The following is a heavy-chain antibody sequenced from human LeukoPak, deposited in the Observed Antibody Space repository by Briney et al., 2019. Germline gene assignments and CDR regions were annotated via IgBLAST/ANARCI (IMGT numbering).Heavy chain of an antibody. J-gene: IGHJ5*02. D-gene: IGHD3-3*01. CDR1: GGTFSSYA. Sequence: ASVKVSCKASGGTFSSYAISWVRQAPGQGLEWMGWISAYNGNTNYAQKLQGRVTMTTDTSTSTAYMELRSLRSDDTAVYYCARFRITIFGVVIGNWFDPWGQGTLVTVSS. CDR2: ISAYNGNT. CDR3: ARFRITIFGVVIGNWFDP. V-gene: IGHV1-18*01.